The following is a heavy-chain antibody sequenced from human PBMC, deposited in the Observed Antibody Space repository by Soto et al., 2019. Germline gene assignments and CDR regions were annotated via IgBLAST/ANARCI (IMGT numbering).Heavy chain of an antibody. CDR3: AKDGGTYYDVPFAFDV. CDR2: ISASGDTT. D-gene: IGHD3-10*02. V-gene: IGHV3-23*04. J-gene: IGHJ3*01. CDR1: GFTFSSYA. Sequence: VQLVESGGGVVQPGRSLRLSCAASGFTFSSYAMHWVRQAPGKGLEWVAVISASGDTTYYADSVKGRFTISRDNSESTLSLHMNSLGAEDTALYYCAKDGGTYYDVPFAFDVWGQGTVVTVSS.